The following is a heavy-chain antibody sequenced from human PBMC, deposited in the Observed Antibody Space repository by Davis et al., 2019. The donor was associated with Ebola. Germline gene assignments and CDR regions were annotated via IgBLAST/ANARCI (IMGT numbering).Heavy chain of an antibody. CDR2: IRSKTNSYAT. D-gene: IGHD1-26*01. J-gene: IGHJ3*02. V-gene: IGHV3-73*01. Sequence: PGGSLRLSCAGYGFNFSGSSIHWVRQASGRGLEWVGHIRSKTNSYATAFAASVKGRFTISSDDSESTAYLQMSSLKSEDTAVYYCSSTKVVGPTTPAFDIWGQGTMVTVSS. CDR1: GFNFSGSS. CDR3: SSTKVVGPTTPAFDI.